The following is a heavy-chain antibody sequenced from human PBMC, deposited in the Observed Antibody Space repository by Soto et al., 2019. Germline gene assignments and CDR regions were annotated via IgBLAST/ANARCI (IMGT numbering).Heavy chain of an antibody. CDR2: TIPMFGTP. CDR1: GGTFSKYA. V-gene: IGHV1-69*01. D-gene: IGHD5-12*01. Sequence: QVQLVQSGAEMQQPGASVRVSCKASGGTFSKYAFSWVRQAPGQGLEWLGGTIPMFGTPNYAQKCQGRVARSADDSTATVYMELSSLRTEDTAVYFCASPLSDIIYYSGMAVWGQGTTVTVYS. J-gene: IGHJ6*02. CDR3: ASPLSDIIYYSGMAV.